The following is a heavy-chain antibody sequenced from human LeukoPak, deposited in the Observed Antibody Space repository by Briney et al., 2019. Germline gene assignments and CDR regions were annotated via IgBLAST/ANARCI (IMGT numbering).Heavy chain of an antibody. D-gene: IGHD2-2*01. CDR3: ARDLREPAVSYYMDV. J-gene: IGHJ6*03. Sequence: GGSLRLSCAASGFTFSSYWMSWVRQAPGKGLEWVANIEQDGSEKYYVDSVKGRFTISRDNAKNSLYLQMNSLRAEDTAVYYCARDLREPAVSYYMDVWGKGTTVTVSS. V-gene: IGHV3-7*01. CDR1: GFTFSSYW. CDR2: IEQDGSEK.